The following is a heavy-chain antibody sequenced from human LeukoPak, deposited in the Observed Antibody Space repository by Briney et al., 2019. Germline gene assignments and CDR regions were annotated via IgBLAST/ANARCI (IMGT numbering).Heavy chain of an antibody. V-gene: IGHV1-46*01. CDR3: ARAGTSVTNWFDP. Sequence: ASVKVSCKASGYTFTSYYMHWVRQAPGQGLEWRGVINPSGGSTSYAQKFQGRVTMTRDTSTSTVYMELSSLRSEDTAVYYCARAGTSVTNWFDPWGQGTLVTVSS. D-gene: IGHD4-11*01. CDR2: INPSGGST. J-gene: IGHJ5*02. CDR1: GYTFTSYY.